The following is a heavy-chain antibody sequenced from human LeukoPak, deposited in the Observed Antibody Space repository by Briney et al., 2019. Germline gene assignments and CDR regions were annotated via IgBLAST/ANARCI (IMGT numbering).Heavy chain of an antibody. D-gene: IGHD6-19*01. Sequence: PSETLSLTCAVSGGSISSGGYSWSWIRQPPGKGLEWIGYIYHSGSTYYNPSLKSRVTISVDRSKNQFSLKLSSETAADTAVYYCARVAVAGTWFDPWGQGTLVTVSS. J-gene: IGHJ5*02. CDR3: ARVAVAGTWFDP. CDR1: GGSISSGGYS. V-gene: IGHV4-30-2*01. CDR2: IYHSGST.